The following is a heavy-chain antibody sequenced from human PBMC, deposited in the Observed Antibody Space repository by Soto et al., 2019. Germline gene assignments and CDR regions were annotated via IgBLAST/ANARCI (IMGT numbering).Heavy chain of an antibody. Sequence: GGSLRLSCAASGFTFSSHAMTWVRQAPGMGLEWVSAITPGGGSTYYADSVKGRFTISRDNPKNTLYLQMNSLTAEDTAIYYCANHRSSSYWGQGILVTLSS. D-gene: IGHD6-19*01. V-gene: IGHV3-23*01. CDR3: ANHRSSSY. CDR1: GFTFSSHA. J-gene: IGHJ4*02. CDR2: ITPGGGST.